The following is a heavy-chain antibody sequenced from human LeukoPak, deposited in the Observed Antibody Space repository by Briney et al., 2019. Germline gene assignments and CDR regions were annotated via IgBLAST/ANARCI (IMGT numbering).Heavy chain of an antibody. CDR3: ARESVFWYFDL. V-gene: IGHV4-59*01. CDR2: IYYSGNT. CDR1: GGSIITSY. J-gene: IGHJ2*01. Sequence: SETLSLTCTVSGGSIITSYWSWIRQPPGKRLEWIGYIYYSGNTNYNPSLKSRVTISVDTSKNQFSLKLSSVTAADTAVYYCARESVFWYFDLWGRGTLVTVSS.